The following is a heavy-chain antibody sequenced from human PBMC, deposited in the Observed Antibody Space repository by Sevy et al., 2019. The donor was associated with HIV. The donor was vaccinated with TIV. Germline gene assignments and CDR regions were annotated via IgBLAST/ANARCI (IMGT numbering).Heavy chain of an antibody. D-gene: IGHD3-9*01. J-gene: IGHJ3*02. V-gene: IGHV3-11*01. CDR3: ARDRTPYYDILTGYHDAFDI. CDR2: ISSSGSTI. Sequence: GGSLRLSCAASGFTFSDYCMSWIRQAPGKGLEWVSYISSSGSTIYYADSVKGRFTISRDNAKNSLYLQMNSLRAEDTAVYYCARDRTPYYDILTGYHDAFDIWGQGTMVTVSS. CDR1: GFTFSDYC.